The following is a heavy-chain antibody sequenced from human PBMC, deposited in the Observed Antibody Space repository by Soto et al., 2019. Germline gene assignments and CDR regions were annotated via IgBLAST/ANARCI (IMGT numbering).Heavy chain of an antibody. CDR1: GFTSSDYY. J-gene: IGHJ4*02. V-gene: IGHV3-11*06. D-gene: IGHD3-10*02. CDR2: SSNSGTYT. CDR3: ARSGDNYNVLDY. Sequence: GGSLRLSCVASGFTSSDYYMSWVRQAPGKGLEWLSYSSNSGTYTKYAGSVKGRFSISRDNAKNSLYLQINSLRGEDTAIYYCARSGDNYNVLDYWGQGTPVTVS.